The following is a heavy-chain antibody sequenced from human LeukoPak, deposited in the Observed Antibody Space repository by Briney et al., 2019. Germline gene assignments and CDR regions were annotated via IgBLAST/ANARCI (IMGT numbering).Heavy chain of an antibody. CDR1: GYTFTNNY. V-gene: IGHV1-46*01. J-gene: IGHJ4*02. Sequence: ASVKVSCKASGYTFTNNYMHWVRQAPGQGLEWMGIINPSGGSTRYAQKLQGRVTVTRDTSTSTVYMELSSLRSEDTAVYYCARVNRELLREISIDYWGQGTLVTVSS. CDR2: INPSGGST. D-gene: IGHD1-26*01. CDR3: ARVNRELLREISIDY.